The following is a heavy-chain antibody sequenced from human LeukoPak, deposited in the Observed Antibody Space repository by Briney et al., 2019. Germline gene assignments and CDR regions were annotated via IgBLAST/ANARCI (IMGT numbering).Heavy chain of an antibody. Sequence: RASVKVSCKASGYTLTSYGISWVRQAPGQGLEWMGWISAYNGNTNYAQKLQGRVTMTTDTSTSTAYMELRSLRSDDTAVYYCARDPPYYYDSSGYSDFDYWGQGILVTVSS. CDR3: ARDPPYYYDSSGYSDFDY. V-gene: IGHV1-18*01. J-gene: IGHJ4*02. D-gene: IGHD3-22*01. CDR2: ISAYNGNT. CDR1: GYTLTSYG.